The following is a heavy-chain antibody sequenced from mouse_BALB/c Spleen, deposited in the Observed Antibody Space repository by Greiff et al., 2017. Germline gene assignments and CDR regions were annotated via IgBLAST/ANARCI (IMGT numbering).Heavy chain of an antibody. Sequence: EVKLVESGGGLVQPGGSLKLSCAASGFTFSSYTMSWVRQTPEKRLEWVAYISNGGGSTYYPDTVKGRFTISRDNAKNTRYLQMSSLKSEDTAMYYWARQGGGFDYWGQGTTLTVSS. CDR3: ARQGGGFDY. D-gene: IGHD1-1*02. V-gene: IGHV5-12-2*01. CDR1: GFTFSSYT. J-gene: IGHJ2*01. CDR2: ISNGGGST.